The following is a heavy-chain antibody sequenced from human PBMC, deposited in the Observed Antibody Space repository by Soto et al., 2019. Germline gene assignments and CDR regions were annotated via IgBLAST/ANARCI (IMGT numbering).Heavy chain of an antibody. D-gene: IGHD6-6*01. V-gene: IGHV1-69*01. J-gene: IGHJ6*02. Sequence: QVQLVQSGAEVKKPGSSVQVSCKASGGTFSSYAISWVRQAPGQGLEWMGGIIAIFGTANYAQKFQGRVTITADESTSTAYMELSSLRSEDTAVYYCARGLSAARRGDYYYGMDVWGQGTTVTVSS. CDR2: IIAIFGTA. CDR3: ARGLSAARRGDYYYGMDV. CDR1: GGTFSSYA.